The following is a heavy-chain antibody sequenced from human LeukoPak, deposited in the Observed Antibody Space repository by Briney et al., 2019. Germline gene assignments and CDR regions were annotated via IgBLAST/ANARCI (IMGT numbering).Heavy chain of an antibody. CDR3: ARGWFGTDY. D-gene: IGHD3-10*01. CDR1: GFTFSSYA. Sequence: GGSLRLSCAASGFTFSSYAMHWVRQAPGKGLEWVAVISYDGSNKYYADSVKGRFTISRDNSKNTLYLQMNSLKAEDTAVYYCARGWFGTDYWGQGTLVTVSS. J-gene: IGHJ4*02. CDR2: ISYDGSNK. V-gene: IGHV3-30-3*01.